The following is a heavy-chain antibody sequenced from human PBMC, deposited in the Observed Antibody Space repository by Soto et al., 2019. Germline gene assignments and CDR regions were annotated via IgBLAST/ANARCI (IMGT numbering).Heavy chain of an antibody. V-gene: IGHV4-39*01. CDR3: ARRHYYDSSGYSFDY. Sequence: SETLSLTCTVSGGSISSSSYYWGWIRQPPGKGLEWIGSIYYSGSTYYNPSLKSRVTISVDTSKNQFSLKLSSVTAADTAVYYCARRHYYDSSGYSFDYWGQGTLVTVSS. CDR1: GGSISSSSYY. D-gene: IGHD3-22*01. CDR2: IYYSGST. J-gene: IGHJ4*02.